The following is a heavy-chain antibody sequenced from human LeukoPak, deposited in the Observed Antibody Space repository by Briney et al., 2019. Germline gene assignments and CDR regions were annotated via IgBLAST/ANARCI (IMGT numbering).Heavy chain of an antibody. V-gene: IGHV3-23*01. CDR3: AKEDQFGSGPATDFDY. Sequence: PGGSLRLSCAASGFTFSNYGMNWVRQAPGKGLEWVSAISGGGGRTYSADSVKGRFTISRDNSKNTLYLQMNSLRVDDTAVYYCAKEDQFGSGPATDFDYWGQGTLVTVSS. CDR1: GFTFSNYG. CDR2: ISGGGGRT. D-gene: IGHD3-3*01. J-gene: IGHJ4*02.